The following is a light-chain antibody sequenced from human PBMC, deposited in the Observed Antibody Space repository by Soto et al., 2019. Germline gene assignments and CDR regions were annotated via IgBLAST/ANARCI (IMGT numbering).Light chain of an antibody. V-gene: IGLV2-11*01. CDR2: EVN. Sequence: QSVLTHPLSVSWSPGHAVTISCTGTTSDVGGYNYVSWYQHHPGKAPKFMMYEVNKRPSGVPDRFSGSKSGNTASLTISGLQADDEADYYCCSYAGSYNYVFGTGTNVTVL. CDR3: CSYAGSYNYV. CDR1: TSDVGGYNY. J-gene: IGLJ1*01.